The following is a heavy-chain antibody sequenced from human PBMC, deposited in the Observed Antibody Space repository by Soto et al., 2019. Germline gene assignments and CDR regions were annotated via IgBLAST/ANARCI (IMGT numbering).Heavy chain of an antibody. CDR1: GYTLTSYG. CDR2: ISAYNGNT. D-gene: IGHD2-15*01. CDR3: ARTLCSGGSCYYRGWFDP. V-gene: IGHV1-18*01. Sequence: QVQLVQSGAEVKKPGASVKVSCKASGYTLTSYGISWGRQAPGQGIEWMGWISAYNGNTNYAQTLQGRVTMTTDTSTSTAYMELRSLRSDDTAVYYCARTLCSGGSCYYRGWFDPWGQGTLVTVSS. J-gene: IGHJ5*02.